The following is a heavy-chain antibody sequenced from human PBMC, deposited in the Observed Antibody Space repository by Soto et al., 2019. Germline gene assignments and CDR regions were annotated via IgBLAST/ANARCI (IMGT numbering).Heavy chain of an antibody. CDR3: AKDAVSYNGKWDWFAS. D-gene: IGHD1-26*01. V-gene: IGHV3-23*01. Sequence: DVQLLESGGGLVQPGGSLTLSCAASRFIFSDYAMNWVRQAPGKGLEWVSSIGGGNTDRYYADSVKGRFIISRDNSKNTMYLQMNSLRDHETAVYYCAKDAVSYNGKWDWFASWGQRTLVTVSS. CDR1: RFIFSDYA. CDR2: IGGGNTDR. J-gene: IGHJ5*01.